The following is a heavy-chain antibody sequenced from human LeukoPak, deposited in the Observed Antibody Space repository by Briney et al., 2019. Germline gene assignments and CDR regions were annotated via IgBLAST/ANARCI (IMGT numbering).Heavy chain of an antibody. D-gene: IGHD6-13*01. CDR2: IYSGGST. J-gene: IGHJ6*02. CDR3: ARGGSSWANYYYYYGMDV. CDR1: GFTVSSNY. Sequence: GGSLRLSCAASGFTVSSNYMSWVRQAPGKGLEWVSVIYSGGSTYYADSVKGRFTISRDNSKNTLYLQMNSLRAEDTAVYYCARGGSSWANYYYYYGMDVWGQGTTVTVSS. V-gene: IGHV3-66*01.